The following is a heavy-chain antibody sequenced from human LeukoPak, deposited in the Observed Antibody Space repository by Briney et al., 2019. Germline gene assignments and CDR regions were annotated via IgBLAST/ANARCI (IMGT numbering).Heavy chain of an antibody. Sequence: GGSLRLSCAASGFTFSSYSMNWVRQAPGKGLEWVSPISSSSSYIYYADSVKGRFTISRDNAKNSLYLQMNSLRAEDTAVYYCARDLRGWGLNSDWGQGTLVTVSS. J-gene: IGHJ4*02. CDR1: GFTFSSYS. V-gene: IGHV3-21*01. CDR3: ARDLRGWGLNSD. CDR2: ISSSSSYI. D-gene: IGHD6-19*01.